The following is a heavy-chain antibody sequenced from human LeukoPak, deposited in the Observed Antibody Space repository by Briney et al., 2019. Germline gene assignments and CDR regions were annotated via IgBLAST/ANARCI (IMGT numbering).Heavy chain of an antibody. CDR3: ARAHSPRSWFDP. CDR2: IYYSGST. CDR1: GGSISSSSYY. D-gene: IGHD1-14*01. Sequence: PSETLSLTCTVSGGSISSSSYYWGWIRQPPGKGLEWIGSIYYSGSTYYNPSLKSRVTISVDTSKNQFSLKLSSVTAADTAVYYCARAHSPRSWFDPWGQGTLVTVSS. J-gene: IGHJ5*02. V-gene: IGHV4-39*01.